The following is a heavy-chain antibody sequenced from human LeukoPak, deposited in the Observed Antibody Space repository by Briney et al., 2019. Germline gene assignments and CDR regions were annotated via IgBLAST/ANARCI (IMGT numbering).Heavy chain of an antibody. D-gene: IGHD6-25*01. Sequence: GGSLRLSCAASGFTFSSYWMHWVRQAPGKGLVWVSRINSDGSSTSYADSVKGRFTISRDNAKNTLYLQMNSLRAEDTAVYYCARACGGYYYMDVWGKGTTVTVSS. CDR2: INSDGSST. J-gene: IGHJ6*03. V-gene: IGHV3-74*01. CDR1: GFTFSSYW. CDR3: ARACGGYYYMDV.